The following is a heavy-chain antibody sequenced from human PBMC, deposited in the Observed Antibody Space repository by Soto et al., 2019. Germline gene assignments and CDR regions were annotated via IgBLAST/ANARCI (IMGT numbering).Heavy chain of an antibody. CDR2: INDRGSI. CDR3: ARESHDILTGPTWVWYFDL. D-gene: IGHD3-9*01. J-gene: IGHJ2*01. V-gene: IGHV4-34*01. Sequence: QVQLQQWGAGPLRPLETLSLTCGVSGGSFSGYYWAWILPSPVTGLEWIGEINDRGSINYNPSLKCRVSISVDTSKNHYSLNRRSVTAADTAVYYCARESHDILTGPTWVWYFDLCGRGTLVTVSS. CDR1: GGSFSGYY.